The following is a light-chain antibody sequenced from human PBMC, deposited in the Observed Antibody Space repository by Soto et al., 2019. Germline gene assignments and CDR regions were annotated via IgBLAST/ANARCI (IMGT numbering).Light chain of an antibody. J-gene: IGKJ1*01. CDR3: QQYGSSPSWT. V-gene: IGKV3-20*01. Sequence: EIVLTHSPGTLSLSPWERATLSLRASQSVSSSYLAWYQQKPGQAPRLLIYGASSRATGIPDRFSGSGSGTDFTLTISRLEPEDFAVYYCQQYGSSPSWTFGQGTKVDIK. CDR1: QSVSSSY. CDR2: GAS.